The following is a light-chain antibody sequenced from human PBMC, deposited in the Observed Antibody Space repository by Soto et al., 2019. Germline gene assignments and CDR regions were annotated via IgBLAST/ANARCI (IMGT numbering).Light chain of an antibody. CDR1: SSDVGSYNL. CDR2: EGS. J-gene: IGLJ1*01. CDR3: CSYAGSSTFAYV. Sequence: QSALTLPASVSGSPGQSITISCTGTSSDVGSYNLVSWYQQHPGKAPKLMIYEGSKRPSGVSNRFSGSKSGNTASLTISGLQAEDEADYYCCSYAGSSTFAYVFGTGTKLTVL. V-gene: IGLV2-23*03.